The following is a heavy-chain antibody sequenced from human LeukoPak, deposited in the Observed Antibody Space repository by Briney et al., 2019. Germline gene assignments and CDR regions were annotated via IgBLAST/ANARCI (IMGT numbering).Heavy chain of an antibody. CDR2: INHSGST. V-gene: IGHV4-34*01. D-gene: IGHD3-10*01. CDR1: GGSFSGYY. Sequence: PSETLSLTCAVYGGSFSGYYWSWIRQPPGKGLEWIGEINHSGSTNYNPSLKSRVTMSVDTSKNQFSLKLSSVTAADTAVYYCARSSPARVFDYWGQGTLVTVSS. CDR3: ARSSPARVFDY. J-gene: IGHJ4*02.